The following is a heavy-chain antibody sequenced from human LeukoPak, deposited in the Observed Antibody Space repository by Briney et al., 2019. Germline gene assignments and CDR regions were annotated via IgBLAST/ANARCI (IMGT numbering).Heavy chain of an antibody. D-gene: IGHD2-2*02. J-gene: IGHJ4*02. CDR3: ASGITYCSSTSCYTSYYFDY. CDR2: IYYSGST. V-gene: IGHV4-30-4*01. Sequence: SETLSLTCTVSGGSISSGDYYWSWIRQPPGKGLEWIGYIYYSGSTYYNLSLKSRVTISVDTSKNQFSLKLSSVTAADTAVYYCASGITYCSSTSCYTSYYFDYWGQGTLVTVSS. CDR1: GGSISSGDYY.